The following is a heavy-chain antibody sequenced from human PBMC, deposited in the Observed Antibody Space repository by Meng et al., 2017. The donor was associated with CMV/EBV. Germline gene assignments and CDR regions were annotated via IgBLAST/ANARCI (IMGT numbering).Heavy chain of an antibody. V-gene: IGHV4-39*07. Sequence: SETLSLTCTVSGGSISSSSYYWGWIRQPPGKGLEWIGSIYYSRSTYYNPSLKSRFTISVDTSKNQFSLKLSSVTAADTAVYYCARDDPVVPAATFFDYWGQGTLVTVSS. CDR3: ARDDPVVPAATFFDY. J-gene: IGHJ4*02. CDR2: IYYSRST. D-gene: IGHD2-2*01. CDR1: GGSISSSSYY.